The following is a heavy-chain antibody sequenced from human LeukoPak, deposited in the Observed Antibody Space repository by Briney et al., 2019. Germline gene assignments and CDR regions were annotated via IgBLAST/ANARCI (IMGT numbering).Heavy chain of an antibody. D-gene: IGHD2/OR15-2a*01. V-gene: IGHV3-7*01. J-gene: IGHJ5*02. CDR3: SSQPAVLDLDR. CDR1: GFAFSSYW. CDR2: IKPDGSGK. Sequence: AGSLRLSCAASGFAFSSYWMTWVRQAPGKGLEWVANIKPDGSGKNYVDSVKGRFTISRDNAKNSLYLQMRGLRVEDTAVYYCSSQPAVLDLDRWGQGALVTVSS.